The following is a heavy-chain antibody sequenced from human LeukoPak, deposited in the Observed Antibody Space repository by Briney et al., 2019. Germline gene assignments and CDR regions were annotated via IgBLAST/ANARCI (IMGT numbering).Heavy chain of an antibody. CDR1: GVSITNYY. CDR3: ARHNSGAGSILGN. Sequence: SETLSLTCTVSGVSITNYYWSWLRQPPGKGLEWIGYISYSGNTNYNPSLKSRVTISVDTSKNQFSLKLNSVTAADTAVYYCARHNSGAGSILGNWGQGTLVTVSS. D-gene: IGHD3-10*01. CDR2: ISYSGNT. J-gene: IGHJ1*01. V-gene: IGHV4-59*08.